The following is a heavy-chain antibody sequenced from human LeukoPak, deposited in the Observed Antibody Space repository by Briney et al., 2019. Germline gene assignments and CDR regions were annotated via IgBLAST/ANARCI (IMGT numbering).Heavy chain of an antibody. J-gene: IGHJ4*02. Sequence: PGGSLRLSCAASGFNVSSNYMSWVRQAPGKGLEWVSSISGSSGNTYHADSVKGRFTISRDNSKNTLYLQVNSLRAEDTAVYYCATKGRNYDFWSGSSNFDYWGQGTLVTVSS. CDR2: ISGSSGNT. D-gene: IGHD3-3*01. CDR3: ATKGRNYDFWSGSSNFDY. CDR1: GFNVSSNY. V-gene: IGHV3-23*01.